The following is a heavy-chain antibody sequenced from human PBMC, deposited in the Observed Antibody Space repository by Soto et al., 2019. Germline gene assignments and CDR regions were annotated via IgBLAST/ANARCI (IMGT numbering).Heavy chain of an antibody. D-gene: IGHD2-2*02. CDR3: AKAGGYQVRYGGEDY. Sequence: EVQLLESGGGLVQPGGSLRLSCAASGFTFSSYAMSWVRQAPGKGLEWVSAISGSGGSTYYADSVKGRFTISRDNSKNTLYLQMNSLRADDTAVYYCAKAGGYQVRYGGEDYWGQGTLVTVSS. V-gene: IGHV3-23*01. J-gene: IGHJ4*02. CDR2: ISGSGGST. CDR1: GFTFSSYA.